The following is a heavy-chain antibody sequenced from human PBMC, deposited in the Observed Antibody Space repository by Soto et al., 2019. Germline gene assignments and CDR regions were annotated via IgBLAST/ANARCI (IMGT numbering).Heavy chain of an antibody. CDR2: IYWNDDK. CDR3: VHLPGYEKFEY. V-gene: IGHV2-5*01. J-gene: IGHJ4*02. CDR1: GFSLSTSGVG. D-gene: IGHD5-12*01. Sequence: SGPTLVNPTQTLTLTCTFSGFSLSTSGVGVGWIRQPPGKALEWLTVIYWNDDKRYSPSLKTRLTVTKDTSKNQVVLAMNNMDPVDTATYFCVHLPGYEKFEYWGEGILVTVSS.